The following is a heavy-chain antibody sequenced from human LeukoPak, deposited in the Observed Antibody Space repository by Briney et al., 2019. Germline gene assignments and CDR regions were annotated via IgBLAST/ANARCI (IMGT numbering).Heavy chain of an antibody. V-gene: IGHV1-69*05. CDR3: ARGTPTYPGIYVPYYFDY. D-gene: IGHD1-14*01. CDR1: GGTFSSYA. CDR2: IIPIFGTA. Sequence: ASVKVSCKASGGTFSSYAISWVRQAPGQGLEWMGGIIPIFGTANYAQKFQGRVTMTTDTSTSTAYMELRSLRSDDTAVYYCARGTPTYPGIYVPYYFDYWGQGTLVTVSS. J-gene: IGHJ4*02.